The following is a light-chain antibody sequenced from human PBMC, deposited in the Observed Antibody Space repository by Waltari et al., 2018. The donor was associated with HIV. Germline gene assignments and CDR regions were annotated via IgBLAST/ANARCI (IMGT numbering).Light chain of an antibody. Sequence: QSALTQPASVSGSPGQSITISCTGTSSDIGTYDLVSWYQQHPGKAPKLIIYEVSERTSGVSNRFSGSKSGNTASLTISGLQAEDETDYYCCSYGGSSTYVVFGGGTKVTVL. J-gene: IGLJ2*01. CDR2: EVS. CDR3: CSYGGSSTYVV. V-gene: IGLV2-23*02. CDR1: SSDIGTYDL.